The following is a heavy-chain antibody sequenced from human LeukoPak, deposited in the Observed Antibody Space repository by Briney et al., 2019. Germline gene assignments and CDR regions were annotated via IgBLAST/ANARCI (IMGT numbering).Heavy chain of an antibody. CDR3: ARGWLRFYMDV. D-gene: IGHD5-12*01. V-gene: IGHV4-61*02. CDR2: IYTSGST. J-gene: IGHJ6*03. CDR1: GGSISSGSYY. Sequence: SETLSLTCAVSGGSISSGSYYWSLIRQPAGKGLEWIGRIYTSGSTNYNPSLKSRVTISVDTSKNQYSLKLSSVTAADTAVYYCARGWLRFYMDVWGRGTTVTISS.